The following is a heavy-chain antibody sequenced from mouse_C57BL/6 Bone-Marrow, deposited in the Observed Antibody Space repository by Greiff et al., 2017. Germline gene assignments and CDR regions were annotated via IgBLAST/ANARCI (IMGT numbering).Heavy chain of an antibody. CDR1: GYTFTSYW. J-gene: IGHJ3*01. V-gene: IGHV1-50*01. Sequence: QVQLQQPGDELVKPGASVKLSCKASGYTFTSYWMQWVKQRPGQGLEWIGEIDPSDSYTNYNQKFKGKATLTVDTSSSTAYMQLSSLTSEDSAVYYCAREEDDYPFAYWGQGTLVTVSA. CDR3: AREEDDYPFAY. CDR2: IDPSDSYT. D-gene: IGHD2-4*01.